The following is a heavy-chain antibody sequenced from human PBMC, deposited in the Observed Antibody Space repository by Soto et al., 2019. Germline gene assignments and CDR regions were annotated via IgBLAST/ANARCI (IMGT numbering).Heavy chain of an antibody. CDR3: VSRGGHSNYGLLAV. CDR2: IYPGDSDT. CDR1: GYTFSNNW. V-gene: IGHV5-51*01. J-gene: IGHJ6*02. Sequence: GESLKVARQGSGYTFSNNWISWVRQKPGKGLEWMGIIYPGDSDTRYSPSFQGQVTISADKSISTAYLQWSSLKASDTAMYYCVSRGGHSNYGLLAVCAQGTTVIVSS. D-gene: IGHD4-4*01.